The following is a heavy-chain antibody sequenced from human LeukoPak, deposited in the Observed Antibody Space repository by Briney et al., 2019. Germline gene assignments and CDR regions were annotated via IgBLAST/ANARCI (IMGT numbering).Heavy chain of an antibody. CDR1: GFTFSNYW. V-gene: IGHV3-23*01. CDR3: AKAFRNYYDSSGPWVDY. Sequence: GGSLRLSCAASGFTFSNYWMSWVRQAPGKGLEWVSAISGSGGSTYYADSVKGRFTISRDNSKNTLYLQMNSLRAEDTAVYYCAKAFRNYYDSSGPWVDYWGQGTLVTVSS. CDR2: ISGSGGST. D-gene: IGHD3-22*01. J-gene: IGHJ4*02.